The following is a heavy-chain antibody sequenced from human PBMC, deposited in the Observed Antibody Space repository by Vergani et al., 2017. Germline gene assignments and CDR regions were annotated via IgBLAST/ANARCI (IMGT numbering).Heavy chain of an antibody. J-gene: IGHJ5*02. CDR3: AGVVITMVRGVISASANWFDP. CDR2: IIPIFGTA. CDR1: GGTFSSYA. D-gene: IGHD3-10*01. V-gene: IGHV1-69*12. Sequence: QVQLVQSGAEVKKPGSSVKVSCKASGGTFSSYAISWVRQAPGQGLEWMGGIIPIFGTANYAQKFPGRVRITADESTSTAYMALSSLRSEDPAVYYCAGVVITMVRGVISASANWFDPWGQGTLVTVSS.